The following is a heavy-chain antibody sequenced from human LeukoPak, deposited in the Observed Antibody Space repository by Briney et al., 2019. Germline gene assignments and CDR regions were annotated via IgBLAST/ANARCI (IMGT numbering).Heavy chain of an antibody. CDR1: GGSISHYY. Sequence: SETLSLTCTVSGGSISHYYWTWIRQPPGKGLEWIGSIYYSGSTNYNPSLKSRVTISIDTSKNQFSLKLTSVTAADTAVYYCARASRLRNDAFDIWGQGTMVTASS. V-gene: IGHV4-59*01. J-gene: IGHJ3*02. CDR3: ARASRLRNDAFDI. D-gene: IGHD5-12*01. CDR2: IYYSGST.